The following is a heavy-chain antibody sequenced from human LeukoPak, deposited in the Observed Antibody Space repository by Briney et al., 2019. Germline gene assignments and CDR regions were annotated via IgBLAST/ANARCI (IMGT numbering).Heavy chain of an antibody. CDR1: GFTFSSYA. D-gene: IGHD3-22*01. V-gene: IGHV3-23*01. CDR3: ARDPGDGPYYYDSSGYYYGAFDI. CDR2: ISGSGGST. Sequence: PGGSLRLSCAASGFTFSSYAMSWVRQAPGKGLEWVSAISGSGGSTYYADSVKGRFTISRDNSKNTLYLQMNSLRAEDTAVYYCARDPGDGPYYYDSSGYYYGAFDIWGQGTMVTVSS. J-gene: IGHJ3*02.